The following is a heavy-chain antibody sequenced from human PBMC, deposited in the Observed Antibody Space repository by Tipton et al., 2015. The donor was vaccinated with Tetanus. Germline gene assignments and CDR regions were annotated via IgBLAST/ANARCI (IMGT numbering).Heavy chain of an antibody. CDR3: ARDQARGARGWNYFDY. J-gene: IGHJ4*02. Sequence: TLSLTCTVSGASISSGGYYWTWIRQHPGKGLEWIGDIYFSGSTYYNPSLGSRVTISVDTSKNEFSLKLNSVTAADTAVYYCARDQARGARGWNYFDYWGQGTLVTVSS. CDR2: IYFSGST. CDR1: GASISSGGYY. V-gene: IGHV4-31*03. D-gene: IGHD1-26*01.